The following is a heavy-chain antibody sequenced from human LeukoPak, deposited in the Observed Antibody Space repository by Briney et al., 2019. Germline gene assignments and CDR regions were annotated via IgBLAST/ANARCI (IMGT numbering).Heavy chain of an antibody. Sequence: GGSLRLSCAAAGSTFSGHLLHWVRQAPGKGLEWVAGTAYEGGEKYYADSVSGRFTISRDNSDNTVYLQMNVLRLEDTAVYFCAREGDRHLTFDYWGRGTLVTVSS. D-gene: IGHD3-16*01. V-gene: IGHV3-30*01. CDR2: TAYEGGEK. J-gene: IGHJ4*02. CDR3: AREGDRHLTFDY. CDR1: GSTFSGHL.